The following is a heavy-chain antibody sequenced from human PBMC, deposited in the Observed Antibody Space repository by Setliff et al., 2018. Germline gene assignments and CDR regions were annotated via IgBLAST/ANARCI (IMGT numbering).Heavy chain of an antibody. CDR1: AGLITSGRYY. CDR2: THYSENT. Sequence: SETRSLTCTLAAGLITSGRYYWGWIRQPPVPGLEWIASTHYSENTYTNPSLKTRVTISVDTSKNQFSLKLSFVTAAVTAVYYCARRPSRWCYYGGSIFYFDDWGPGILVTVSS. CDR3: ARRPSRWCYYGGSIFYFDD. D-gene: IGHD1-26*01. J-gene: IGHJ4*01. V-gene: IGHV4-39*01.